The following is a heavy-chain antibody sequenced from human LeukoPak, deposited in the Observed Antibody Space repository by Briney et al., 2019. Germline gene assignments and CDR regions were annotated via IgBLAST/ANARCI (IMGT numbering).Heavy chain of an antibody. CDR1: GGSISSYY. J-gene: IGHJ5*02. CDR3: ARVRSQQLVPHWFDP. D-gene: IGHD6-13*01. Sequence: SETLSLTCTVSGGSISSYYWSWIRQPPGKGLEWIGYIYYSGSTNYNPSLKSRVTISVDTSKNQFSLKLSSVTAADTAVYYCARVRSQQLVPHWFDPWGQGTLVTVSS. V-gene: IGHV4-59*01. CDR2: IYYSGST.